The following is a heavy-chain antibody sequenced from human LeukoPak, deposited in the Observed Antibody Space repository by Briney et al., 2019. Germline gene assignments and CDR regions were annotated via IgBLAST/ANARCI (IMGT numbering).Heavy chain of an antibody. D-gene: IGHD3-22*01. V-gene: IGHV3-23*01. CDR2: ISGSGGAT. CDR1: GFIFSNYA. Sequence: GGSLRLSCAASGFIFSNYAMSWVRQAPGKGLEWASDISGSGGATKHADSVKGRFTISRDNSKNTLSLQMNSLRAEDTAVYYCTKHITTDATNPFYYGMDVWGQGTTVTVSS. CDR3: TKHITTDATNPFYYGMDV. J-gene: IGHJ6*02.